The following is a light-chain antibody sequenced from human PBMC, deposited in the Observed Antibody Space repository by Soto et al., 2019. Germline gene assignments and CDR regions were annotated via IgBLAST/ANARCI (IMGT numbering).Light chain of an antibody. CDR2: DVS. CDR3: SSYTSSTTEV. Sequence: QSAVTQPASLSGSPGQSIAISCTGTSSDVGGYNYVSWYQQHPGKAPKLMIYDVSSRPSGVSNRFSGSKSGNTASLTISGLQAGDEADYYCSSYTSSTTEVFGTGTKVTVL. J-gene: IGLJ1*01. V-gene: IGLV2-14*03. CDR1: SSDVGGYNY.